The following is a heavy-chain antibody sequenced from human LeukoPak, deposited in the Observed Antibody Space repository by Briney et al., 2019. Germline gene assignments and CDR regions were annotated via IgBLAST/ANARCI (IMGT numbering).Heavy chain of an antibody. D-gene: IGHD3-22*01. Sequence: PSETLSLTCAVYGGSLSGYYWSWIRQPPGKGLEWIGETNHSGSTNYNPSLKSRVTISVDTSKNQFSLKLSSVTAADTAVYYCTRSPGYYYDSSGTYYFDYWGQGTLVTVSS. V-gene: IGHV4-34*01. CDR2: TNHSGST. CDR3: TRSPGYYYDSSGTYYFDY. J-gene: IGHJ4*02. CDR1: GGSLSGYY.